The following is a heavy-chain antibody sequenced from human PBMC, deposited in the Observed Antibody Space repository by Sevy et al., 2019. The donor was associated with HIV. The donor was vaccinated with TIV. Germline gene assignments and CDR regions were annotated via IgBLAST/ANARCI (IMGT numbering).Heavy chain of an antibody. CDR3: TRALATVVTPEYYFDY. Sequence: GGSLRLSCTDSGFTFGDYAMSWFRQAPGKGLEWVAFIRRNSYEPYGGTTEYAASVKARFTISRDDSKSIAYLQMNSLKTEDTAVYYCTRALATVVTPEYYFDYWGQGTLVTVSS. J-gene: IGHJ4*02. CDR2: IRRNSYEPYGGTT. CDR1: GFTFGDYA. D-gene: IGHD4-17*01. V-gene: IGHV3-49*03.